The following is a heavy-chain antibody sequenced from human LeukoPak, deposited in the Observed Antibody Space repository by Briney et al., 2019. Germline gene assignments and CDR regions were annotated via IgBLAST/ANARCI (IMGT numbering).Heavy chain of an antibody. CDR1: GGTFSGYA. CDR3: ASPMVYDTYYYYHGMDV. Sequence: ASVKVPCKASGGTFSGYAINWVRQAPGQGLEWMGGIIPIFGTSNYAQRFQGRVTISADESTSTAYMELSSLRSEDTAVYYCASPMVYDTYYYYHGMDVWGQGTTVTVSS. J-gene: IGHJ6*02. V-gene: IGHV1-69*13. CDR2: IIPIFGTS. D-gene: IGHD2-8*01.